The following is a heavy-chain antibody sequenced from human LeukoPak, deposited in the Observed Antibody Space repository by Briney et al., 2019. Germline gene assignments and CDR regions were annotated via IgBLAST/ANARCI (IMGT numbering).Heavy chain of an antibody. Sequence: PSETLSLTCTVSGGSISSYYWSWIRQPPGKGLEWIGYIYYSGSTNYNPSLKSRVTISVDTSKNQFSLKPSSVTAADTAVYYCARGYSEYCSGGSCYSDYYMDVWGKGTTVTVSS. CDR2: IYYSGST. CDR1: GGSISSYY. D-gene: IGHD2-15*01. CDR3: ARGYSEYCSGGSCYSDYYMDV. J-gene: IGHJ6*03. V-gene: IGHV4-59*01.